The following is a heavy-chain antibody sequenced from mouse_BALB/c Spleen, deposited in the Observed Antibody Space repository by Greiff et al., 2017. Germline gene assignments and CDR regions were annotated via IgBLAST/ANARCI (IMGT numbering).Heavy chain of an antibody. CDR1: GFTFSSFG. CDR3: GRWDYDLDYDGLDY. D-gene: IGHD2-4*01. CDR2: ISSGSSTI. V-gene: IGHV5-17*02. J-gene: IGHJ4*01. Sequence: EVKVVESGGGLVQPGGSRKLSCAASGFTFSSFGMHWVRQAPEKGLEWVAYISSGSSTIYYADTVKGRFTISRDNPKNTLFLQMTSLRSYDTAMYYCGRWDYDLDYDGLDYWGQGTPVTVSS.